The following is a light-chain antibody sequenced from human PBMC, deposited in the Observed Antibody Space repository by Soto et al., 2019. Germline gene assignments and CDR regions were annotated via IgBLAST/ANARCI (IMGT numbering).Light chain of an antibody. Sequence: QSVLTQPPSASGTPGQRVTISCSGSSSNIGSNTVNWYRQLPGTAPKLLIHSNTQRPSGVPARFSASKSGTSASLAISGLQSEDEADYYCAAWDDSLNGVVFGGGTKVTVL. CDR3: AAWDDSLNGVV. CDR2: SNT. J-gene: IGLJ2*01. V-gene: IGLV1-44*01. CDR1: SSNIGSNT.